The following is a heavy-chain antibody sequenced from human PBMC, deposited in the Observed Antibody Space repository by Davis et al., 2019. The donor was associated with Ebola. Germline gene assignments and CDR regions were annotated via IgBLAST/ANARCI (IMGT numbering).Heavy chain of an antibody. CDR3: ARRNRSESFGLHAMDV. D-gene: IGHD2/OR15-2a*01. V-gene: IGHV4-39*01. CDR1: GGSISSSSDY. J-gene: IGHJ6*02. CDR2: IYYSRNI. Sequence: MPGGSLRLSCTVSGGSISSSSDYWGWIRQPPGKGLEWIGSIYYSRNIYYNPSLKSRVTISVDTSKNQFSLKLSSVTAADTAVFYCARRNRSESFGLHAMDVWGQGTTVTVSS.